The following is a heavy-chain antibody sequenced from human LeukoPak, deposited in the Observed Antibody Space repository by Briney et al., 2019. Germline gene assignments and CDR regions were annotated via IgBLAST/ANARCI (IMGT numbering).Heavy chain of an antibody. J-gene: IGHJ6*02. V-gene: IGHV1-18*01. CDR1: EYTFTTHG. CDR2: INTYNGNT. D-gene: IGHD4-17*01. CDR3: ARGTVTTPPYYYGMDV. Sequence: GASVKVSYKASEYTFTTHGITWVRQAPGQGLEWMGRINTYNGNTVYEQKFQGRVTMTTDTSTATAYLDLRSLRSDDTAVYYCARGTVTTPPYYYGMDVWGQGTTVTVS.